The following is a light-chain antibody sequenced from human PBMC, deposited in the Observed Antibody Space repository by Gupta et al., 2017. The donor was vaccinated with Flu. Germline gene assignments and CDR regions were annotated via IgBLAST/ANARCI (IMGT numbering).Light chain of an antibody. V-gene: IGKV1-17*01. CDR1: EDIRND. CDR2: GAS. Sequence: DIQMTQSPSSLSASVGDRVTITCRASEDIRNDLGWYQQKAGKAPKRLVYGASRLQSGVPSRFSGGGSGTEFTLTISSLQPEDFATYYCLQHNSYPYTFGQGTKLEIK. CDR3: LQHNSYPYT. J-gene: IGKJ2*01.